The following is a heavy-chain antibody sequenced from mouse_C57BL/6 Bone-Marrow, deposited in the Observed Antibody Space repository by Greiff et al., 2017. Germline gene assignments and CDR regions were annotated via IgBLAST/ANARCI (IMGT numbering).Heavy chain of an antibody. D-gene: IGHD1-1*01. Sequence: VQLQHPGAELVKPGASVKMSCKASGYTFTSYWITWVKQRPGQGLEWIGNIYPGSGSTNYNEKFKSKATLTVDTSSSTAYMQLSSLTSEDSAVYYCARRYGSSFFAYWGQGTLVTVSA. CDR2: IYPGSGST. V-gene: IGHV1-55*01. CDR1: GYTFTSYW. J-gene: IGHJ3*01. CDR3: ARRYGSSFFAY.